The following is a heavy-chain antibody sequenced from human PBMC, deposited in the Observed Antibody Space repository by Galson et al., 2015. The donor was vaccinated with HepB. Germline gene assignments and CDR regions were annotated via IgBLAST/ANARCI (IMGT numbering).Heavy chain of an antibody. Sequence: PALVKPTQTLTLTCTVSGFSLSNARMGVSWIRQPPGKALEWLAHIFSNDEKSYSTSLKSRLTISKDTSKSQVVLTMTNMDPVDTATYYCARQYSSSWAYFDYWGQGTLVTVSS. CDR3: ARQYSSSWAYFDY. CDR2: IFSNDEK. J-gene: IGHJ4*02. CDR1: GFSLSNARMG. V-gene: IGHV2-26*01. D-gene: IGHD6-13*01.